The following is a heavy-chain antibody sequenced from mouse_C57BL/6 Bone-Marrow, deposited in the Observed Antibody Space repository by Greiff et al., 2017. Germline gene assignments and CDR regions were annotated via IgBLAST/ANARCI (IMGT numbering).Heavy chain of an antibody. J-gene: IGHJ1*03. CDR3: SRAYMSDYPDWYFDG. D-gene: IGHD2-13*01. Sequence: VQLQQSGPELVKPGASVKIPCKASGYTFTDSNLDWVKQSHGKSLEWIGDINPNDGGTISNQKFKGKATMTVDKSSSTASMEHRSLTSENAAVYYCSRAYMSDYPDWYFDGWGTVTTVTVSS. V-gene: IGHV1-18*01. CDR2: INPNDGGT. CDR1: GYTFTDSN.